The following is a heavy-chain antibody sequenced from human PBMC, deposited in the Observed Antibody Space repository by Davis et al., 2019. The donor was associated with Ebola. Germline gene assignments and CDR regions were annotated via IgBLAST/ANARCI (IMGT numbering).Heavy chain of an antibody. CDR1: GFTFSSFA. V-gene: IGHV3-23*01. D-gene: IGHD6-25*01. J-gene: IGHJ4*02. CDR2: ISGSGGST. CDR3: ARGVAAAGFYFDN. Sequence: GESLKISCAASGFTFSSFAMSWVRQAPGKGLEWVSSISGSGGSTYYADSVKGRFTISSDNAKNTVYLQMNSLRAEDTAVYYCARGVAAAGFYFDNWGQGTLVTVSS.